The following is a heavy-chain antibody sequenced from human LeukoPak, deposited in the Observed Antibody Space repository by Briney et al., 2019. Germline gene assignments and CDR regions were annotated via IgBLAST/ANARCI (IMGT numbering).Heavy chain of an antibody. J-gene: IGHJ5*02. V-gene: IGHV1-18*04. CDR3: ARVKIDIVVVPAARGGWFDP. CDR1: GYTFTSYG. D-gene: IGHD2-2*01. Sequence: ASVTVSCKASGYTFTSYGISWVRQAPGQGLQLIGWISADSGNTNYAQKLQGRVTMTTDTSTSTAYMELRSLRSDDTAVYYCARVKIDIVVVPAARGGWFDPWGQGTLVTVSS. CDR2: ISADSGNT.